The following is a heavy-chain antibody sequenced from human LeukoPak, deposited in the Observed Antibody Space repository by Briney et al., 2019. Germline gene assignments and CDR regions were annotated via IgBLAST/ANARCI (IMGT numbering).Heavy chain of an antibody. Sequence: SETLSLTCTVSGGSINTYYWSWIRQPPGKGLEWIGYNHYSGSTNYNPSLKSRVTISVDTSNNQFSLRLSSVTAADTAVYYCARQGYDILTGYIDAFDIWGQGTMVTVSS. D-gene: IGHD3-9*01. CDR1: GGSINTYY. CDR3: ARQGYDILTGYIDAFDI. V-gene: IGHV4-59*01. CDR2: NHYSGST. J-gene: IGHJ3*02.